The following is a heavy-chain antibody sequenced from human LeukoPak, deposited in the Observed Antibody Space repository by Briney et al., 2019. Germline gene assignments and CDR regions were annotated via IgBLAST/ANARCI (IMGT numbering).Heavy chain of an antibody. V-gene: IGHV4-39*07. Sequence: SETLSLTCTVSGGSISSSTYYWGWIRQSPGKGLEWIGSVHYSGGSYYSPSLKSRATISLNTSKSQFSLKLSSVTAADTAVYYCARVTPAGAWLGYFDYWGQGTLVTVSS. CDR3: ARVTPAGAWLGYFDY. CDR1: GGSISSSTYY. CDR2: VHYSGGS. J-gene: IGHJ4*02. D-gene: IGHD6-19*01.